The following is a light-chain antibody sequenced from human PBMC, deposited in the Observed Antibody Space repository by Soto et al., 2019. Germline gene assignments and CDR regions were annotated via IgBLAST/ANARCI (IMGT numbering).Light chain of an antibody. CDR1: SGSVSTNYY. CDR3: VLFMGNGISV. CDR2: NTN. V-gene: IGLV8-61*01. Sequence: QTVVTQEPSFSVSPGGTVTLTCGLNSGSVSTNYYPSWYQQTPGQAPRTLIYNTNTRSSGVPDRFSGSILGNKAALTITGAKADDESDYYCVLFMGNGISVFGGGTKLTVL. J-gene: IGLJ3*02.